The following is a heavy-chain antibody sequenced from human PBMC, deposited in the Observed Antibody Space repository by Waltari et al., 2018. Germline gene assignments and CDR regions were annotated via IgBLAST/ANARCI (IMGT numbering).Heavy chain of an antibody. CDR2: IYTSGNT. D-gene: IGHD3-22*01. CDR3: ARGHSGSQDN. CDR1: GGPINSSS. J-gene: IGHJ4*02. Sequence: QVQLQESGPGLVKPSETLSLTCPVPGGPINSSSWSWTRQPAGKGLEWIGRIYTSGNTNYNPSLKSRVTMSIDTSKNQFSLKLSSVTAADTAVYYCARGHSGSQDNWGQGTLVTVSS. V-gene: IGHV4-4*07.